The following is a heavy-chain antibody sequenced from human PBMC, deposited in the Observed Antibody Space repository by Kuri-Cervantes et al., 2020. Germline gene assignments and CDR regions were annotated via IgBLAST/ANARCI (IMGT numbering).Heavy chain of an antibody. V-gene: IGHV3-30*04. Sequence: GESLKISCAASGFTFSTYVMHWVRQAPGKGLEWVAVISHDGSFKNHADSVKGRFTISRDNSKITLYLQINSLRAEDTAVYYCAMGVLSAALNWFDPWGQGTLVTVSS. J-gene: IGHJ5*02. CDR3: AMGVLSAALNWFDP. D-gene: IGHD2-2*01. CDR1: GFTFSTYV. CDR2: ISHDGSFK.